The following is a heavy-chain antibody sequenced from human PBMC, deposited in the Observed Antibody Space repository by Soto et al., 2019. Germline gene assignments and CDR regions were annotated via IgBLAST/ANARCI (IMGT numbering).Heavy chain of an antibody. CDR2: IYNGGNT. V-gene: IGHV4-59*01. CDR3: ARTEYGDLYYFDY. CDR1: GGSIRSYY. D-gene: IGHD2-21*02. J-gene: IGHJ4*02. Sequence: QVQLQESGPGLVKPSETLSLTCTVSGGSIRSYYWSWIRQSPGKGPEWIGYIYNGGNTDYNPSLKSRVTCSLDTSKNQFSLRLTSVTAADTAVYYCARTEYGDLYYFDYWGQGTLVTVSS.